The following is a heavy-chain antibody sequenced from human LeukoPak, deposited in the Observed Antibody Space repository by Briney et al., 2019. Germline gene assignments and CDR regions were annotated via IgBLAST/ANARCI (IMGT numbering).Heavy chain of an antibody. V-gene: IGHV1-24*01. D-gene: IGHD3-9*01. CDR3: ATGGRLDLLKY. Sequence: GASVKVSRKVSGDTLTELSTHWVRHAPGKGLEWMGGFDPEHGEMIYAQKLQGRVTMTEDRSTDTDYMELRSLRSEDTAVYYCATGGRLDLLKYWGQGTLVTVSS. CDR2: FDPEHGEM. J-gene: IGHJ4*02. CDR1: GDTLTELS.